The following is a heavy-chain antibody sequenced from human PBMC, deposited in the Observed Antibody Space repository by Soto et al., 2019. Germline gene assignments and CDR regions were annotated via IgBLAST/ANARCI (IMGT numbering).Heavy chain of an antibody. CDR2: MNEDGCTT. D-gene: IGHD3-10*01. J-gene: IGHJ6*02. CDR1: GFTFSIYW. CDR3: ASDISGRTDV. Sequence: GGSLRLSCAASGFTFSIYWMHWVRQAPGKWLVWVSRMNEDGCTTDYADSVKGRFTISRYNAKNTLYLQMNSLRVQDTAVYYCASDISGRTDVWAQATKVTVSS. V-gene: IGHV3-74*01.